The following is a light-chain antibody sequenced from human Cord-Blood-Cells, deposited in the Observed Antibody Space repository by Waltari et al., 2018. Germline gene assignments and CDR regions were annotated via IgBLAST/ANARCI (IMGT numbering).Light chain of an antibody. CDR3: CSYAPWV. V-gene: IGLV2-23*01. J-gene: IGLJ3*02. CDR1: SSDVGSYNL. Sequence: QSALTQPASVSGSPGQSITISCTGTSSDVGSYNLVSWYQQHPGTAPKLMIYAGSKRPSGVSNRFSGSKSCNTASLTISGLQAEDDADYYCCSYAPWVFGGGTKLTVL. CDR2: AGS.